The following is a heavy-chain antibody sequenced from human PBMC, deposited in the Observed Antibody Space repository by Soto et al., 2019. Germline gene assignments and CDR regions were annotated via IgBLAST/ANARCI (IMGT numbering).Heavy chain of an antibody. Sequence: QVQLVQSGAEVKKPGSSVRVSCKASGDTFTFYSINWVRQAPGLGLEWMGRINPILSMSNYAQRFQCRVTMTADKSTSTAYMELSSLRSQATAMYYCASSYGSGYRAFDYWGQGALVTVSS. J-gene: IGHJ4*02. V-gene: IGHV1-69*02. CDR1: GDTFTFYS. D-gene: IGHD3-10*01. CDR2: INPILSMS. CDR3: ASSYGSGYRAFDY.